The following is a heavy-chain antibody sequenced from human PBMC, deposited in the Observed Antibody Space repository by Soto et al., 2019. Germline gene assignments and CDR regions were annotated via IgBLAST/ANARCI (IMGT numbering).Heavy chain of an antibody. J-gene: IGHJ4*02. Sequence: GPTLVNPTQTLTLTCNFSGFSLNGNGVGVGWIRQPPGKALEWLALIYWAGDLRYSPALKSRLTITQDPSKDQVVLTMTNMDPTASRTYYCAHGYVQLLSTFHYFDSWGQGTRVTVSS. D-gene: IGHD5-12*01. V-gene: IGHV2-5*02. CDR1: GFSLNGNGVG. CDR3: AHGYVQLLSTFHYFDS. CDR2: IYWAGDL.